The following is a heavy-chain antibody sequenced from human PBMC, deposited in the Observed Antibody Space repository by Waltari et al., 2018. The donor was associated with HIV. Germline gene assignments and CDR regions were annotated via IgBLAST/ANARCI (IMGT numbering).Heavy chain of an antibody. CDR2: ISYDGSNK. D-gene: IGHD3-16*01. CDR3: AKDTHELRNYYGMDV. CDR1: GFTFSSSG. J-gene: IGHJ6*02. Sequence: QVQLVESGGGVVQPGRSLRPSCAASGFTFSSSGLHWVRQAPGKGLEWVAVISYDGSNKYYADSVKGRFTISRDNSKNTLYLQMNSLRAEDTAVYYCAKDTHELRNYYGMDVWGQGTTVTVSS. V-gene: IGHV3-30*18.